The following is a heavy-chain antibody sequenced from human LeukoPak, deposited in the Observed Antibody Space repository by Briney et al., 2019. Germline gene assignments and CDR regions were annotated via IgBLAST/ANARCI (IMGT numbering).Heavy chain of an antibody. V-gene: IGHV4-31*03. Sequence: SQTLSLTCTVSGGSISSGGYYWSWIRQHPGKGLEWIGYIYYSGSTYYNPSLKSRVTISVDTSKNQFSLKLSSVTAADTAVYYCARSDSSSSEYSYGWDYFDYWGQGTLVTVSS. CDR1: GGSISSGGYY. J-gene: IGHJ4*02. D-gene: IGHD6-6*01. CDR2: IYYSGST. CDR3: ARSDSSSSEYSYGWDYFDY.